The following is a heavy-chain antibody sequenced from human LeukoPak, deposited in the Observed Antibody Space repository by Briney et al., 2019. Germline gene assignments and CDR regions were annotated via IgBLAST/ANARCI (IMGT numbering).Heavy chain of an antibody. Sequence: GGSLRLSCAASGFTFSKYGMHWVRQAPGKGLEWVAFIRYDGTNKYYADSVKGRFTISRDNSKNTLYLQMNSLKTEDTAVYYCTTYMITFGGVIDIFDYWGQGTLVTVSS. CDR3: TTYMITFGGVIDIFDY. CDR1: GFTFSKYG. CDR2: IRYDGTNK. J-gene: IGHJ4*02. V-gene: IGHV3-30*02. D-gene: IGHD3-16*02.